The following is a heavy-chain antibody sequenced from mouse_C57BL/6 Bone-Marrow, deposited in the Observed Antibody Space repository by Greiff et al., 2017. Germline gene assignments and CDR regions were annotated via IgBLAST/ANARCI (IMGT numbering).Heavy chain of an antibody. V-gene: IGHV3-6*01. CDR1: GYSITGGYY. CDR3: ATVYYGYDAGFAY. D-gene: IGHD2-2*01. CDR2: ISYDGSN. J-gene: IGHJ3*01. Sequence: EVQLVESGPGLVKPSQSLSLTCSVTGYSITGGYYWNWIRQFPGNKPEWMGYISYDGSNNYNPSLKNRISITRDTSKNQFFLKLNSVTTEDTATYDCATVYYGYDAGFAYWGQGTLVTVSA.